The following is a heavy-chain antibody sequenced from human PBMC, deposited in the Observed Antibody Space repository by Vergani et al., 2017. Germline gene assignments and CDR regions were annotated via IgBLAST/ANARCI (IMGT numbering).Heavy chain of an antibody. D-gene: IGHD2-2*01. CDR1: GYTLTELS. Sequence: QVQLVQSGAEVKKPGASVKVSCKVSGYTLTELSMHWVRQAPGKGLEWVGGFDPEDGETIYAQKFQGRVTMTEDTSTDTAYMELSSLRSEDTAVYYCATRSTSCYGVRFCWFDPWGQGTLVTVSS. CDR3: ATRSTSCYGVRFCWFDP. J-gene: IGHJ5*02. CDR2: FDPEDGET. V-gene: IGHV1-24*01.